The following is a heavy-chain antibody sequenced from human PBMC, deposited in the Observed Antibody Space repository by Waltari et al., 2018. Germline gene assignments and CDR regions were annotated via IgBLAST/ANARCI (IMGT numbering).Heavy chain of an antibody. J-gene: IGHJ4*02. D-gene: IGHD5-18*01. CDR1: GGSFSGYY. CDR3: ARGWIQLSLDY. CDR2: INHSGST. V-gene: IGHV4-34*01. Sequence: QVQLQQWGAGLLKPSETLSLTCAVYGGSFSGYYWSWIRQPPGKGLEWIGEINHSGSTNYNPSLKSRVTISVDTSKNQFSLKLSSVTAADTAVYYCARGWIQLSLDYWGQGTLVIVSS.